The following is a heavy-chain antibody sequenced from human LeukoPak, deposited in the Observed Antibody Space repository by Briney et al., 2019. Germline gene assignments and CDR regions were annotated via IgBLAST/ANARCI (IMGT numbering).Heavy chain of an antibody. CDR2: INPSGGST. CDR1: GYTFTSYY. V-gene: IGHV1-46*01. CDR3: ARGKVSGWYYYYMDV. D-gene: IGHD6-19*01. Sequence: ASVKVSCKASGYTFTSYYMHWVRQAPGQGLEWMGIINPSGGSTSYAQKFQGRVTMTRDMSTSTVYMELSSLRSEDTAVYYCARGKVSGWYYYYMDVWGKGTTVTVSS. J-gene: IGHJ6*03.